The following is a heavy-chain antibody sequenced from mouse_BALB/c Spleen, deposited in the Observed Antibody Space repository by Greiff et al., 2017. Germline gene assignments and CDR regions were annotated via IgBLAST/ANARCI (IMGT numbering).Heavy chain of an antibody. CDR3: ARGSLITTATAWFAY. CDR2: INPSSGYT. CDR1: GYTFTSYT. D-gene: IGHD1-2*01. J-gene: IGHJ3*01. V-gene: IGHV1-4*01. Sequence: QVQLQQSGAELARPGASVKMSCKASGYTFTSYTMHWVKQRPGQGLEWIGYINPSSGYTNYNQKFKDKATLTADKSSSTAYMQLSSLTSEDSAVYYCARGSLITTATAWFAYWGQGTLVTVSA.